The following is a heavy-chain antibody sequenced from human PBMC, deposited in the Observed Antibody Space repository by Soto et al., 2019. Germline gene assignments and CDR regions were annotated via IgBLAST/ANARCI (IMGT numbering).Heavy chain of an antibody. V-gene: IGHV3-21*01. CDR3: ARWDYDILTGYTWDY. CDR2: ISSSSSYI. CDR1: GFTFSSYA. J-gene: IGHJ4*02. D-gene: IGHD3-9*01. Sequence: GGSLRLSCAASGFTFSSYAMSWVRQAPGKGLEWVSSISSSSSYIYYADSVKGRFTISRDNAKNSLYLQMNSLRAEDTAVYYCARWDYDILTGYTWDYWGQGTLVTVSS.